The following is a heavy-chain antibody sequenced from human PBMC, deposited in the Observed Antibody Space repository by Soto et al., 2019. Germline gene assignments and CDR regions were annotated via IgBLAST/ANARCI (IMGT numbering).Heavy chain of an antibody. J-gene: IGHJ3*02. CDR3: ARVSGNYSGPSPKNTGISFDI. D-gene: IGHD4-4*01. CDR1: GYTFTSYY. V-gene: IGHV1-46*03. Sequence: ASVKVSCKASGYTFTSYYMHWVRQAPGQGLEWMGIINPSGGSTSYAQKFQGRVTMTRDTSTSTVYMELSSLRSEDTAVYYCARVSGNYSGPSPKNTGISFDIWGQGKRVTVSS. CDR2: INPSGGST.